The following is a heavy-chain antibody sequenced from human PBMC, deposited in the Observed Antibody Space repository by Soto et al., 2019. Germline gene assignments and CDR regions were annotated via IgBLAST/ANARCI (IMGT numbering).Heavy chain of an antibody. J-gene: IGHJ4*02. V-gene: IGHV4-39*01. Sequence: SETLSLTCTVSGDCITSSSYYWGWIRQPPGKGLECIGNIYYDGNTYYNPSLKSRVTISLDTSKNQFSLRLNSVTAADTVVYYCARDCGTVGAPRPWLWGQGTLVTVSS. CDR2: IYYDGNT. CDR3: ARDCGTVGAPRPWL. CDR1: GDCITSSSYY. D-gene: IGHD1-26*01.